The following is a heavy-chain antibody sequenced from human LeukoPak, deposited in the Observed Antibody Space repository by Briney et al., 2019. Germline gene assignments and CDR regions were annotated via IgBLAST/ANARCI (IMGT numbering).Heavy chain of an antibody. D-gene: IGHD3-22*01. CDR3: AKISWDSSGYYFLDY. V-gene: IGHV3-23*01. Sequence: GGSLRLSCAASGFTFSSYAMSWVRQALGKGLEWVSAISGSGGSTYYADSVKGRFTISRDNSKNTLYLQMNSLRAEDTAVYYCAKISWDSSGYYFLDYWGQGTLVTVSS. CDR1: GFTFSSYA. CDR2: ISGSGGST. J-gene: IGHJ4*02.